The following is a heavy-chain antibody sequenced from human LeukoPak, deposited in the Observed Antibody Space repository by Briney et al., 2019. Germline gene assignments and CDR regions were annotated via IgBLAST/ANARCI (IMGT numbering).Heavy chain of an antibody. J-gene: IGHJ3*02. D-gene: IGHD3-22*01. CDR2: IYLSGST. CDR1: GGSMSSGSYS. CDR3: ARGRHYYDSSGYPFEDDAFDI. V-gene: IGHV4-39*07. Sequence: SETLSLTCNVSGGSMSSGSYSWGWIRQPPGKGLEWFGNIYLSGSTYYNPSLKSRVTISVDTSKKQFSLKLTSVTAADTAVYYCARGRHYYDSSGYPFEDDAFDIWGQGTMVTVSS.